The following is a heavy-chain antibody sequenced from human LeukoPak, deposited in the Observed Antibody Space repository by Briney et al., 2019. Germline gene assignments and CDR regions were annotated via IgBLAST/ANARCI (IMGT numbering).Heavy chain of an antibody. CDR1: GFTFSNAW. J-gene: IGHJ6*02. CDR3: TTDPYQLPAWGTDV. V-gene: IGHV3-15*01. CDR2: IKSKTDGGTT. Sequence: GGSLRPSCAASGFTFSNAWMSWVRQAPGKGLEWVGRIKSKTDGGTTDYAAPVKGRFTISRDDSKNTLYLQMNSLKTEDTAVYYCTTDPYQLPAWGTDVWGQGTTVTVSS. D-gene: IGHD2-2*01.